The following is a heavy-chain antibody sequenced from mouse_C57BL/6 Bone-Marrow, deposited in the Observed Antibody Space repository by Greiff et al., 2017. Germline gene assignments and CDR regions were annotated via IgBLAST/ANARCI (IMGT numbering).Heavy chain of an antibody. Sequence: QFQLQQSGAELMKPGASVKLSCKATGYTFTGYWIAWVKQRPGHGLEWIGELLPGSGSTNYNEKFKGKATFTADTSSNTAYMLLISLTTEDSAIFNSARGRSLWAWLAYWGQGTLVTVSA. CDR3: ARGRSLWAWLAY. V-gene: IGHV1-9*01. CDR1: GYTFTGYW. CDR2: LLPGSGST. J-gene: IGHJ3*01. D-gene: IGHD6-1*01.